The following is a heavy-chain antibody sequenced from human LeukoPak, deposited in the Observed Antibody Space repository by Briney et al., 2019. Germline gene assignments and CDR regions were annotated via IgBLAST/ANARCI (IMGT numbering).Heavy chain of an antibody. CDR2: INYSGST. V-gene: IGHV4-59*01. D-gene: IGHD2-15*01. CDR3: ARDQSGGIYRYTFDI. J-gene: IGHJ3*02. CDR1: GGSISIYY. Sequence: SETLSLTCTVSGGSISIYYWSWIRQPPGKGLELIGYINYSGSTNYNPSLKSRVTISVDTSENQFSLRLTSVTAADTAVYYCARDQSGGIYRYTFDIWGQGTKVTVSS.